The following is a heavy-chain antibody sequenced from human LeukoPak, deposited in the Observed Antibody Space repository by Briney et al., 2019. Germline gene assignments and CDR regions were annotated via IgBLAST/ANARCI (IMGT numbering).Heavy chain of an antibody. CDR1: GGTFSSYA. J-gene: IGHJ4*02. Sequence: SVKVSCKASGGTFSSYAISWVRQAPGQGLEWMGGIIPIFGTANYAQKLQGRVTMTTDTSTSTAYMELRSLRSDDTAVYYCATSPYYDILTGLNYWGQGTLVTVSS. V-gene: IGHV1-69*05. CDR3: ATSPYYDILTGLNY. D-gene: IGHD3-9*01. CDR2: IIPIFGTA.